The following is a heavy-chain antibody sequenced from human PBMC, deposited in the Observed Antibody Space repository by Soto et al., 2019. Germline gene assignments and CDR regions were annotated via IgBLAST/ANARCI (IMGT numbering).Heavy chain of an antibody. CDR3: ARDRDYSHTDADIDY. CDR1: GYNFNTYG. CDR2: ISGYNGYT. J-gene: IGHJ4*02. Sequence: QVQLMQSGAEVRRPGTSMRISCTTSGYNFNTYGITWVRQAPGQGLEWMGWISGYNGYTKYAQNFEDRVTLSTVPSTSTAFLELRNLRSGDTALYFCARDRDYSHTDADIDYWGQGTLVTVSS. V-gene: IGHV1-18*01. D-gene: IGHD3-16*01.